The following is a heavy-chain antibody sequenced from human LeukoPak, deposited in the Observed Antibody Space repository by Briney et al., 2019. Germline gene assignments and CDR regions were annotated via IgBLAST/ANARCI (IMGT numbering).Heavy chain of an antibody. CDR1: GGTFSSYA. V-gene: IGHV1-18*01. J-gene: IGHJ4*02. CDR2: ISAYNGNT. D-gene: IGHD6-13*01. Sequence: ASVKVSCKASGGTFSSYAFSWVRQAPGQGLEWMGWISAYNGNTNYAQKLQGRVTMTTDTSTSTAYMELRSLRSDDTAVYYCARVSGSSWNFDYWGQGTLVTVSS. CDR3: ARVSGSSWNFDY.